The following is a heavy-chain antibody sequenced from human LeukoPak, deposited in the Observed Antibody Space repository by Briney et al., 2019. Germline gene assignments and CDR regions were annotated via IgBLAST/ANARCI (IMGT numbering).Heavy chain of an antibody. Sequence: PGGSLRLSCAASGFTFDDYAMHWVRQTPGKGLEWVSGISWNSRSIVYTDSVKGRFTISRDNAKNSLYLQMNSLRLEDTALYYCTKVNGDNAAHGSKWCFDVWGRGTLVTLSS. V-gene: IGHV3-9*01. CDR3: TKVNGDNAAHGSKWCFDV. J-gene: IGHJ2*01. CDR1: GFTFDDYA. D-gene: IGHD7-27*01. CDR2: ISWNSRSI.